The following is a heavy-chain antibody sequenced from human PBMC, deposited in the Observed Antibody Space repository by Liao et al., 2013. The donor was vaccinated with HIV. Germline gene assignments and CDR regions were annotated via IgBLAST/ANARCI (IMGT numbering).Heavy chain of an antibody. D-gene: IGHD3-3*01. CDR2: IYSSGSA. Sequence: QVQLQESGPGLVRPSETLSLTCTVSGGSIRSGSDYWSWIRQPAGKGLEWIGRIYSSGSANYNPSLKSRVTMSVDTSKNQFSLKLSSVTAADTAVYYCARTDQYYDFWNGYENWFDPWGQGTLVTVSS. CDR3: ARTDQYYDFWNGYENWFDP. V-gene: IGHV4-61*02. J-gene: IGHJ5*02. CDR1: GGSIRSGSDY.